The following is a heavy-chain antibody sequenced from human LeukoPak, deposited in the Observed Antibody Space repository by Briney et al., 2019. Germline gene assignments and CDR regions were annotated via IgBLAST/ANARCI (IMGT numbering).Heavy chain of an antibody. D-gene: IGHD3-22*01. J-gene: IGHJ5*02. CDR2: ISSSSSYI. CDR1: GFTFSSYS. V-gene: IGHV3-21*01. CDR3: ARDRKKNYYDSSGYYWFDP. Sequence: GGSPRLSCAASGFTFSSYSMNWVRQAPGKGLEWVSSISSSSSYIYYADSVKGRFTISRDNAKNSLYLQMNSLRAEGTAVYYCARDRKKNYYDSSGYYWFDPWGQGTLVTVSS.